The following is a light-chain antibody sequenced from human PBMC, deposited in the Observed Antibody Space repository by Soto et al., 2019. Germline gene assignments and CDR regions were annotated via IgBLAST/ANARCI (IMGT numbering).Light chain of an antibody. J-gene: IGKJ5*01. CDR1: QSISSY. Sequence: IQMTQSPSSLSASVGDRVTITCLASQSISSYLNWYQQKPGKAPKLLIYAASSLQSGVPSRFSGSGSGTDFTFTISSLQPEDFAIYYCQQTHSFPITFGQGTRLEIK. CDR2: AAS. V-gene: IGKV1-39*01. CDR3: QQTHSFPIT.